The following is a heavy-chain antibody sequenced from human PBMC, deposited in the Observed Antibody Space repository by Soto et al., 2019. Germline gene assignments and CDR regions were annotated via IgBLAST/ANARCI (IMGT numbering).Heavy chain of an antibody. CDR1: GYTLTELS. CDR3: ATTMKGYCSGGSCAPLMDV. V-gene: IGHV1-24*01. D-gene: IGHD2-15*01. Sequence: ASVKVSCKVSGYTLTELSMHWVRQAPGKGLEWMGGFDPEDGETIYAQKFQGRVTMTGDTSTDTAYMELSSLRSEDTAVYYCATTMKGYCSGGSCAPLMDVWGKGTTVTVSS. J-gene: IGHJ6*04. CDR2: FDPEDGET.